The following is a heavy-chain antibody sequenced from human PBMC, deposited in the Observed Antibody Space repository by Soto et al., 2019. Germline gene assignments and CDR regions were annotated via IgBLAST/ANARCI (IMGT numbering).Heavy chain of an antibody. D-gene: IGHD3-9*01. CDR1: GGTFSSYA. CDR2: IIPIFGTA. CDR3: ARVRLRYFDWPDAFDI. J-gene: IGHJ3*02. Sequence: SVKVSCKASGGTFSSYAISWVRQAPGQGLEWMGGIIPIFGTANYAQKFQGRVTITADESTSTAYMELSSLRSEDTAVYYCARVRLRYFDWPDAFDIWGQGTMVTVSS. V-gene: IGHV1-69*13.